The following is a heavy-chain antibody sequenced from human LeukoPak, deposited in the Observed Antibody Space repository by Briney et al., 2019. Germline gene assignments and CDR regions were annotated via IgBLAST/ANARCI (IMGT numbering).Heavy chain of an antibody. CDR2: INHSGST. Sequence: SETLSLTCAVSGGSISSGGHSWSWIRQPPGKGLEWIGEINHSGSTNYNPSLKSRVTISVDTSKNQFSLKLSSVTAADTAVYYCARGRGIAVAGTSDYWGQGTLVTVSS. CDR3: ARGRGIAVAGTSDY. V-gene: IGHV4-30-2*01. D-gene: IGHD6-19*01. J-gene: IGHJ4*02. CDR1: GGSISSGGHS.